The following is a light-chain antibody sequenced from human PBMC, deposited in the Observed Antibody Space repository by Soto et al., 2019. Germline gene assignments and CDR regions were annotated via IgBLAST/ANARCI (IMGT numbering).Light chain of an antibody. V-gene: IGKV4-1*01. Sequence: DTVMTQSPDSLAVSLGERATINCKPSQSVLSSSNNKNYLAWFQQKPGQPPKLLIYWASTRESGVTDRFTGSGSGTDFTLTISSLQAEDVAVYFCQKYYSTPHTFGGGTKVEI. CDR1: QSVLSSSNNKNY. CDR2: WAS. CDR3: QKYYSTPHT. J-gene: IGKJ4*01.